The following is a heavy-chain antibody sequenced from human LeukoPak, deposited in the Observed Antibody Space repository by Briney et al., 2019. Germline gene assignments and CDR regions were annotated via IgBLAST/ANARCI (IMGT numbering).Heavy chain of an antibody. CDR2: INHSGST. Sequence: PSETLSLTCAVYGGSFSGYYWSWIRQPSGKGLEWIGEINHSGSTNYNPSLKSRVTISVDTSKNQFSLKLCSVTAADTAVYYCASFFDFGDYNDYWGQGTLVTVSS. CDR1: GGSFSGYY. V-gene: IGHV4-34*01. J-gene: IGHJ4*02. D-gene: IGHD3-3*01. CDR3: ASFFDFGDYNDY.